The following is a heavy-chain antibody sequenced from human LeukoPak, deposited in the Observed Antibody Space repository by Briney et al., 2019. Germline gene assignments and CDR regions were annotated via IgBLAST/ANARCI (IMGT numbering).Heavy chain of an antibody. Sequence: GVSLRLSCAASEFTFDNYSMSWVRQGPGKGREWGSFISCSCYYSYYADSVKGRFTVYRDNSKTTLFLPMNSLRADDAAVSYCAKGGPTGRNYFDFWGQGTLVTVSS. D-gene: IGHD2-8*02. V-gene: IGHV3-23*01. J-gene: IGHJ4*02. CDR2: ISCSCYYS. CDR1: EFTFDNYS. CDR3: AKGGPTGRNYFDF.